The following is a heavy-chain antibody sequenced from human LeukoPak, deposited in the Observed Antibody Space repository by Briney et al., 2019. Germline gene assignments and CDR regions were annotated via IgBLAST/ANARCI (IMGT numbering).Heavy chain of an antibody. Sequence: SETLSLTCTVSGGFINSFYWSWIRQPPGKRLEWIGYIYNSVTTDYNPSLESRVTISVDTSKKQFSLNLRSVTAADTAVYYCARGSEWYGNYALDYWGQGIVVTVSS. D-gene: IGHD4-11*01. CDR1: GGFINSFY. V-gene: IGHV4-59*01. J-gene: IGHJ4*02. CDR3: ARGSEWYGNYALDY. CDR2: IYNSVTT.